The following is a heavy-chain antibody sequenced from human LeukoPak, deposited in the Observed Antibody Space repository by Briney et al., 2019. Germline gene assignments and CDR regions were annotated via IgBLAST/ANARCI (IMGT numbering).Heavy chain of an antibody. V-gene: IGHV3-7*01. D-gene: IGHD1-26*01. Sequence: GGSLRLSCAASGFTFSSYWMSWVRQAPGKGLEWVANIKQDGSEKYYVDSVKGRFTMSRDNAKNSLYLQMNSLRAEDTAVYYCASRGSYSPFDYWGQGTLVTVSS. CDR3: ASRGSYSPFDY. CDR1: GFTFSSYW. J-gene: IGHJ4*02. CDR2: IKQDGSEK.